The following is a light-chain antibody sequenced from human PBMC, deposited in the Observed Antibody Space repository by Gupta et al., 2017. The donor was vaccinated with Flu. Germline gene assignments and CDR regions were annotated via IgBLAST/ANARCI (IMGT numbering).Light chain of an antibody. CDR3: MQAIQLPIP. J-gene: IGKJ5*01. Sequence: LNWYVQKPGQPPHLLISEVFNRFSGVPDRFSGRASGTDFTLKISRVEAEDVGVYYCMQAIQLPIPFGQGTRLQNK. CDR2: EVF. V-gene: IGKV2D-29*01.